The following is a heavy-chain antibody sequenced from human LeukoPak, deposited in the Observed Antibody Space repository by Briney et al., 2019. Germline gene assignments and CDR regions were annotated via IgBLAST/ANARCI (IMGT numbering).Heavy chain of an antibody. CDR2: IYHSGST. Sequence: PPGTLSLTCAVSGGSISSSNWWSWVRQPPGKGLEWIGEIYHSGSTNYNPSLKSRVTISVDKSKNQFSLKLSSVTAADTAMYYCARVSGYDWESFYDYWGQGSLVTVSS. D-gene: IGHD5-12*01. V-gene: IGHV4-4*03. CDR1: GGSISSSNW. CDR3: ARVSGYDWESFYDY. J-gene: IGHJ4*02.